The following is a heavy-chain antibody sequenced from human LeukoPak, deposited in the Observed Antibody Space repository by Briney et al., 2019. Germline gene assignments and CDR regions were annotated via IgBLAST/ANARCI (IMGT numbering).Heavy chain of an antibody. J-gene: IGHJ4*02. CDR1: GFIFSSFG. CDR3: GRVFCGGNCYSPPLPDY. Sequence: PGRSLRLSCAASGFIFSSFGTQWVRQAPGKGLDWVAGIWYDGSNRNYADSVKGRFTISRDNSKNTLFLQMDSLRAEDTAVYYCGRVFCGGNCYSPPLPDYWGQGTLVTVSA. D-gene: IGHD2-21*02. CDR2: IWYDGSNR. V-gene: IGHV3-33*01.